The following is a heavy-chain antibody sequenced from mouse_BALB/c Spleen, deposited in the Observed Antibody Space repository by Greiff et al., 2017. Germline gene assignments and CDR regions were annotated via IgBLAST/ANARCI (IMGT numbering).Heavy chain of an antibody. D-gene: IGHD1-2*01. CDR2: ISYSGST. J-gene: IGHJ4*01. Sequence: ESGPGLVKPSQSLSLTCTVTGYSITSDYAWNWIRQFPGNKLEWMGYISYSGSTSSNPSLKSRISITRDTSKNQFFLQLNSVTTEDTATYYCARGTGYGYDYAMDYWGQGTSVTGSS. CDR3: ARGTGYGYDYAMDY. V-gene: IGHV3-2*02. CDR1: GYSITSDYA.